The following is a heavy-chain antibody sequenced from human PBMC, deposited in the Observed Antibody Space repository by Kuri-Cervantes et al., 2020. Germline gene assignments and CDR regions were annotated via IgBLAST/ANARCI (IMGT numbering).Heavy chain of an antibody. Sequence: ASVKITCKASGYTLTSYAMNWVRQAPGQGLEWMGGINTNTGNPTYAQGFTGRFVFFLDTSVSTAYLQISSLKAEDTAVYYCARDGMTTSKFGDYWGQGTLVTVSS. CDR3: ARDGMTTSKFGDY. CDR1: GYTLTSYA. J-gene: IGHJ4*02. CDR2: INTNTGNP. D-gene: IGHD4-17*01. V-gene: IGHV7-4-1*02.